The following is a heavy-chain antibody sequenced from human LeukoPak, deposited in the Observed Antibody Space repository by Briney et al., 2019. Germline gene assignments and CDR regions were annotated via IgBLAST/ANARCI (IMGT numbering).Heavy chain of an antibody. J-gene: IGHJ4*02. CDR1: GVSFSGYY. V-gene: IGHV4-34*01. D-gene: IGHD2-21*02. CDR2: INHSGST. CDR3: ARKTCDGDCYSFDY. Sequence: SQTLSLTCAVYGVSFSGYYWSWIRQPPGKGLEWIGEINHSGSTNYNPSLKSRVTISVDTSKNQFSLKLSSVTAADTAVYYCARKTCDGDCYSFDYWGQGTLVTVSS.